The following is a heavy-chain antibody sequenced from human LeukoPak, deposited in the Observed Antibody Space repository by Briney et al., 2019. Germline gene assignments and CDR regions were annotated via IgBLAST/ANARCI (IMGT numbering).Heavy chain of an antibody. CDR1: GGSISSSSYY. V-gene: IGHV4-39*01. CDR2: IYYSGST. J-gene: IGHJ4*02. D-gene: IGHD3-22*01. CDR3: ARSVVITSGVFDY. Sequence: PSETLSLTCTVSGGSISSSSYYWGWIRQPPGKGLEWIGSIYYSGSTYYNPSLKSRVTISVDTSKNQFSLKLSSVTAADTAVYYCARSVVITSGVFDYWGQGTLVTVSS.